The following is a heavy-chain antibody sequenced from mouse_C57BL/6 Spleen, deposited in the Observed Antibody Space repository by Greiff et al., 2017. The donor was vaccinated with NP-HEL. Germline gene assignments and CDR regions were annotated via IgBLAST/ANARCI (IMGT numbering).Heavy chain of an antibody. J-gene: IGHJ2*01. CDR1: GYSFTGYF. CDR2: INPYNGDT. D-gene: IGHD1-1*02. CDR3: AREEEKLWLYFDY. Sequence: EVQLQQSGPELVKPGASVKISCKASGYSFTGYFMNWVMQSPGKSLEWIGRINPYNGDTFYNQKFKGKATLTVDKSSSTAHMELRSLTSEDSAVYYCAREEEKLWLYFDYWGQGTTLTVSS. V-gene: IGHV1-20*01.